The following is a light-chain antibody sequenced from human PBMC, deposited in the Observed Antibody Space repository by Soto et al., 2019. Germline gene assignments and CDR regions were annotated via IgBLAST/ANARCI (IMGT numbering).Light chain of an antibody. Sequence: EIVMTQSPATLSVSPGERATLSCMASQSVSSNLAWHQQKPGQAPRLLIYGASTRATGIPARFSGSGSGTELTLTISSLQSEDFAVYYCQQYNNWPPWTFGQGTKVEIK. CDR1: QSVSSN. V-gene: IGKV3-15*01. J-gene: IGKJ1*01. CDR3: QQYNNWPPWT. CDR2: GAS.